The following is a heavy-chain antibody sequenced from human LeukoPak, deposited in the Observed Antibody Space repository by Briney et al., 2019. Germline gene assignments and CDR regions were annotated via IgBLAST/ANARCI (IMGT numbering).Heavy chain of an antibody. CDR1: GGSISSYY. J-gene: IGHJ4*02. V-gene: IGHV4-59*01. Sequence: SETLSLTCTVSGGSISSYYWSWIRQPPAKGLEWMAYIHSSGSTNYNPSLKSRLTASVDTSKNQFSLNVRSVTAADTAVYYCAKVASGGAKFDYWGQGTLVTVSS. D-gene: IGHD3-10*01. CDR3: AKVASGGAKFDY. CDR2: IHSSGST.